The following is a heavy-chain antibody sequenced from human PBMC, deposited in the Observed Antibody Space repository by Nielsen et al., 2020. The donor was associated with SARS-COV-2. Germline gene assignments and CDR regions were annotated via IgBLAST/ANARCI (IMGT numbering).Heavy chain of an antibody. Sequence: GGSLRLSCAASGFTVSSNYMSWVRQAPGKGLEWVSVIYSGGSTYYADSVKGRFTISRDNSKNTLYLQMNSLRAEDTAVYYCARGSYSSSSGTVYYYYGMDVWGQGTTVTVSS. CDR2: IYSGGST. J-gene: IGHJ6*02. CDR1: GFTVSSNY. CDR3: ARGSYSSSSGTVYYYYGMDV. V-gene: IGHV3-66*01. D-gene: IGHD6-6*01.